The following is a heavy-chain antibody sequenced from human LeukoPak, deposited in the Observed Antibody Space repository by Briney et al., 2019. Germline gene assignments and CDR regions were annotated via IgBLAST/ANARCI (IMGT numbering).Heavy chain of an antibody. CDR1: GFTFSSYA. V-gene: IGHV3-23*01. CDR2: ISGSGGST. J-gene: IGHJ4*02. CDR3: AKGPYYDFWSGYSDW. Sequence: GGSLRLSCAASGFTFSSYAMSWVRQAPGKGLEWVSAISGSGGSTYYADSVKGRFTTSRDNSKNTLYLQMNSLRAEDTAVYYCAKGPYYDFWSGYSDWWGQGTLVTVSS. D-gene: IGHD3-3*01.